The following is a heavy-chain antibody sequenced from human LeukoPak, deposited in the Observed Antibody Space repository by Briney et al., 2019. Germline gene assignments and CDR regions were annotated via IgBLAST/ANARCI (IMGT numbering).Heavy chain of an antibody. J-gene: IGHJ6*02. V-gene: IGHV4-59*01. CDR2: IYSGSP. CDR3: ATSEKNRFYIHA. CDR1: GGSINSYY. D-gene: IGHD2/OR15-2a*01. Sequence: SETLSLTCTVSGGSINSYYWSWIRQPPGKGLEWIGDIYSGSPDYSPSLKSRVTISVATSKTQFSLKMSSVTAADTAVYFYATSEKNRFYIHAWGQGTTVIVSS.